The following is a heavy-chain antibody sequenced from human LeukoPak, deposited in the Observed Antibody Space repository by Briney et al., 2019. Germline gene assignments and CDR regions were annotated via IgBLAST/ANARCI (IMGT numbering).Heavy chain of an antibody. V-gene: IGHV3-30*04. CDR3: AKDIGPYCTNGVCFTFDY. J-gene: IGHJ4*02. D-gene: IGHD2-8*01. CDR1: GFTFSSYA. CDR2: ISYDGSNK. Sequence: GGSLRLSCAASGFTFSSYAMHWVRQAPGKGLEWVAVISYDGSNKYYADSVKGRFTISRDNSKNTLYLQMNSLRAEDTAVYYCAKDIGPYCTNGVCFTFDYWGQGTLVTVSS.